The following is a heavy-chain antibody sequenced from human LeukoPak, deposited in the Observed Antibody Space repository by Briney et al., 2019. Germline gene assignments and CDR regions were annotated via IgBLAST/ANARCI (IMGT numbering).Heavy chain of an antibody. CDR2: ISGSGGST. D-gene: IGHD6-19*01. J-gene: IGHJ4*02. CDR3: AKDPPYSRGWYWDWDY. V-gene: IGHV3-23*01. Sequence: GGSLRLSCAASGFTFSSYAMSWVRQAPVKALEWVSAISGSGGSTYYADSVKGRFTISRDNSKNTLYLQMNSLRAEDTAVYYCAKDPPYSRGWYWDWDYWGQGTLVTVSS. CDR1: GFTFSSYA.